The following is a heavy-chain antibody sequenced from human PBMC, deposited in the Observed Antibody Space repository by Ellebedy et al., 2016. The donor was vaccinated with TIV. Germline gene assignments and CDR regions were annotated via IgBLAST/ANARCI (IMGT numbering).Heavy chain of an antibody. V-gene: IGHV1-18*01. CDR3: ARAGGSTGYPLDY. D-gene: IGHD5-18*01. CDR2: ISAYNGHR. CDR1: GYMFSGYG. J-gene: IGHJ4*02. Sequence: AASVQVSCKASGYMFSGYGFNWVRQAPRQGLEWLGWISAYNGHRLYAQSLQGRFTMTTDTSTSTAYMELRSLRADDTAKYYCARAGGSTGYPLDYWGQGTLVTVSS.